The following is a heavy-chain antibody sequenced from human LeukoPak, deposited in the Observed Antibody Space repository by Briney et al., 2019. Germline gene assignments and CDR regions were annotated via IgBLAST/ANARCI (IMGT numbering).Heavy chain of an antibody. D-gene: IGHD6-13*01. V-gene: IGHV3-48*03. CDR3: ARERRGYTTSWYNAFDI. CDR1: EFTFSSYE. Sequence: PGGSLRLSCAASEFTFSSYEMNWVRQAPGKGLEWVSYISSTGNNIYYADSVKGRFAISRDNARNSLYLQMNSLRAEDTAVYYGARERRGYTTSWYNAFDIWGQGTMVTVSS. CDR2: ISSTGNNI. J-gene: IGHJ3*02.